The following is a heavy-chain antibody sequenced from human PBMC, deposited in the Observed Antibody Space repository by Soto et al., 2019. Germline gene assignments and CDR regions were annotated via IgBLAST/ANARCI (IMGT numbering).Heavy chain of an antibody. Sequence: PSETLSLTCTVSGGSISSGGYYWSWIRQHPGKGLEWIGYIYYSGSTYYNPSLKSRVTISVDTSTNQFSLKLSSVTAADTAVYYCARNSSGSDYLDYWGQGILVTVSS. CDR1: GGSISSGGYY. CDR2: IYYSGST. V-gene: IGHV4-31*03. J-gene: IGHJ4*02. D-gene: IGHD5-12*01. CDR3: ARNSSGSDYLDY.